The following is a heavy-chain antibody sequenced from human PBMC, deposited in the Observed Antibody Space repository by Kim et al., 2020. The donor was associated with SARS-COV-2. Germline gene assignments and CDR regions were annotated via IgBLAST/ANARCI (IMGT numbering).Heavy chain of an antibody. V-gene: IGHV3-30-3*01. CDR3: ARVASSALLWFGEPVRAGMDV. Sequence: GGSLRLSCAASGFTFSSYAMHWVRQAPGKGLEWVAVISYDGSNKYYADSVKGRFTISRDNSKNTLYLQMNSLRAEDTAVYYCARVASSALLWFGEPVRAGMDVWGQGTTVTVSS. CDR1: GFTFSSYA. J-gene: IGHJ6*02. CDR2: ISYDGSNK. D-gene: IGHD3-10*01.